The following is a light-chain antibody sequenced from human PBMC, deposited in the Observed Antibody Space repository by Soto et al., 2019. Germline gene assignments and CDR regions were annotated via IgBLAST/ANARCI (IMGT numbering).Light chain of an antibody. V-gene: IGKV1-5*03. CDR3: QQYNSHSPWT. CDR2: MAS. J-gene: IGKJ1*01. CDR1: QSVSTW. Sequence: DIQMTQCPSTLSASVGDRVTITCRAIQSVSTWLAWYQQKPGKAPQVLVSMASTLESGVPSRFSGSGSGTEFTLTISSLQPDDFATYYCQQYNSHSPWTFGQGTKVDIK.